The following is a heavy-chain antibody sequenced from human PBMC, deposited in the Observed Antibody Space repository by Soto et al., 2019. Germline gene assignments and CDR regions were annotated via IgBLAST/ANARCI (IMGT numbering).Heavy chain of an antibody. J-gene: IGHJ6*01. V-gene: IGHV1-8*01. D-gene: IGHD5-12*01. CDR1: GYTFSNYD. Sequence: ASVKVSCKASGYTFSNYDINWVRQATGQGLEWMGWLNPNTDKTGSAQKFQGRVTMTRNTSIPTAYLELSGLRSDDTAVYYCARGIKGLPPSAFDIWGQGPTVTASS. CDR3: ARGIKGLPPSAFDI. CDR2: LNPNTDKT.